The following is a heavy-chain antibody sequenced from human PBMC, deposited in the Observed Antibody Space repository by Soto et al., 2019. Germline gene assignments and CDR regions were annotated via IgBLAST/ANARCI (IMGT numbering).Heavy chain of an antibody. Sequence: QVQLVQSGAEVKKPGSSVKVSCKASGGTFGSYAISWVRQAPGQGLEWMGGIIPIPGTANYAQKFQGRVTIAADESTSTDYMELSSLRSEDTAVYYCARSQGSSTSLETYYDYYYGMDVWGQGNTVTVSS. CDR1: GGTFGSYA. V-gene: IGHV1-69*01. CDR3: ARSQGSSTSLETYYDYYYGMDV. CDR2: IIPIPGTA. D-gene: IGHD2-2*01. J-gene: IGHJ6*02.